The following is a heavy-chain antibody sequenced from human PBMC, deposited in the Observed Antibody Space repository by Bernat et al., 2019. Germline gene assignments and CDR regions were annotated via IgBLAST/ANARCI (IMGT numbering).Heavy chain of an antibody. CDR3: AKDYSSSSFDAQFDY. CDR2: ISYDGSNK. Sequence: QVQLVESGGGVVQPGRSLRLSCAASGFTFSSYAMHWVRQAPGKGLEWVAVISYDGSNKYYADSVKGRFTISRDNSKNTLYLQMNSLRAEDTALYYCAKDYSSSSFDAQFDYWGQGTLVTVSS. D-gene: IGHD6-6*01. CDR1: GFTFSSYA. J-gene: IGHJ4*02. V-gene: IGHV3-30-3*01.